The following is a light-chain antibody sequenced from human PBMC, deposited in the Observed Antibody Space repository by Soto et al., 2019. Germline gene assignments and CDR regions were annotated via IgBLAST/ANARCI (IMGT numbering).Light chain of an antibody. CDR1: SSDVGGYNY. J-gene: IGLJ1*01. CDR3: YSYTTSSTYV. CDR2: DVS. V-gene: IGLV2-14*01. Sequence: QSVLTQPASVSGSPGQSITISCTGTSSDVGGYNYVSWYQQHPAKVPKLMIYDVSNRPSGVSDRFSGSKSGNTASLTISGLQAEGEADCYCYSYTTSSTYVFGTGTKLTVL.